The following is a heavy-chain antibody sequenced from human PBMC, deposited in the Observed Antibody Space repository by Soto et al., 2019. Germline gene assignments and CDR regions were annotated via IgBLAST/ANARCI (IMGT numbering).Heavy chain of an antibody. J-gene: IGHJ5*02. V-gene: IGHV3-15*01. CDR3: ARPFDP. Sequence: EVQLVESGGGLVKPGGSLRLSCAASGFTFSNAWMNWVRQAPGKGLEWVGRIKSKTDGGTTDYAAPVKGRFTISIDDSKNTLYLEINRLKTDATALYYCARPFDPWGQGTLVTVSS. CDR2: IKSKTDGGTT. CDR1: GFTFSNAW.